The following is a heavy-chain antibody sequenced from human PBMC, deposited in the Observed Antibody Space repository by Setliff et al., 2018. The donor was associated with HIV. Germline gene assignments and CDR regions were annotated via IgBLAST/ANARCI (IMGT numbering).Heavy chain of an antibody. J-gene: IGHJ4*02. CDR1: AYSISSGYY. V-gene: IGHV4-38-2*01. CDR2: IYNSGTN. Sequence: SETLSLTCAVSAYSISSGYYWGWIRQPPGKGLAWIGNIYNSGTNYYNPSLKSRVTISIDTSKNQFSLRLSSVTAADTAVYYCARQGEVGAPFDYWGQGTLVTVSS. D-gene: IGHD1-26*01. CDR3: ARQGEVGAPFDY.